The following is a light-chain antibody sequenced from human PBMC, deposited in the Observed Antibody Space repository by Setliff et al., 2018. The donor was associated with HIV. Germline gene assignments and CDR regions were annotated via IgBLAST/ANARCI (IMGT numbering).Light chain of an antibody. V-gene: IGLV2-23*01. CDR1: SGDVGRYNL. Sequence: QSALTQPASVSGSPGQSITISCTGTSGDVGRYNLVSWYQQQPGKPPKLMIYQASKRPSGVSNRFSGSKSGNTASLTISGLHAEDEADYYCCSNTGSNTYVFGTGTKGTVL. CDR2: QAS. J-gene: IGLJ1*01. CDR3: CSNTGSNTYV.